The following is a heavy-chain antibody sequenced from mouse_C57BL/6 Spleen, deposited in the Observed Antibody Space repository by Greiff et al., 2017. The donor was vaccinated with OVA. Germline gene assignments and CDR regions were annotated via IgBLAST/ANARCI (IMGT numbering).Heavy chain of an antibody. CDR3: ARASSGYVAWFAY. J-gene: IGHJ3*01. Sequence: EVQVVESGPGMVKPSQSLSLTCTVTGYSITSGYDWHCIRHFPGNKLEWMGYISYSGSTNYNPSLKSRISITHDTSKNHFFLKLNSVTTEDTATYYCARASSGYVAWFAYWGQGTLVTVSA. D-gene: IGHD3-2*02. CDR1: GYSITSGYD. CDR2: ISYSGST. V-gene: IGHV3-1*01.